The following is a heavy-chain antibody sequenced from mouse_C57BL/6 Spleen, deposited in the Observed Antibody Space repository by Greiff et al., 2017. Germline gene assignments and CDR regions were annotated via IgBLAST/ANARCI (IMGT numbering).Heavy chain of an antibody. V-gene: IGHV3-6*01. CDR2: ISYDGSN. CDR3: AIANWDRWYFDV. CDR1: GYSITSGYY. Sequence: ESGPGLVKPSQSLSLTCSVTGYSITSGYYWNWIRQFPGNKLEWMGYISYDGSNNYNPSPKNRISITRATSKNQFFLKLNSVTTGDTAPYYCAIANWDRWYFDVWGTGTTVTVSS. D-gene: IGHD4-1*02. J-gene: IGHJ1*03.